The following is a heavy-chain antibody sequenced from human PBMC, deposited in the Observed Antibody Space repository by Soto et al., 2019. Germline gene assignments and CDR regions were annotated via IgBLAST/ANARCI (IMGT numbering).Heavy chain of an antibody. V-gene: IGHV3-9*01. CDR3: AKDMGDYLSNWFDP. Sequence: EVQLVESGGGLVQPGRSLRLSCAASGFTFDDYAMHWVRQAPGKGLEWVSGISWNSGSIGYADSVKGRFTISRDNAKNFLYLQMNSLRAEDTALYYCAKDMGDYLSNWFDPWGQGTLVTVSS. D-gene: IGHD4-17*01. CDR2: ISWNSGSI. J-gene: IGHJ5*02. CDR1: GFTFDDYA.